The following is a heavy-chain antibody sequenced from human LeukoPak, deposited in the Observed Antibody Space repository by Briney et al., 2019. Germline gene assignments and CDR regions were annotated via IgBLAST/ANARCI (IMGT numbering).Heavy chain of an antibody. CDR2: ISYDGSNK. Sequence: GGSLRLSCAASGFIFGAYALHWVRQAPGKGLEWVAVISYDGSNKYYVDSVKGRITISRDKSKNTVYLQMNSLGVEDTAVYYCARDAGTDGTYFDYWGQGTLVTVSS. D-gene: IGHD1-1*01. V-gene: IGHV3-30*04. CDR1: GFIFGAYA. CDR3: ARDAGTDGTYFDY. J-gene: IGHJ4*02.